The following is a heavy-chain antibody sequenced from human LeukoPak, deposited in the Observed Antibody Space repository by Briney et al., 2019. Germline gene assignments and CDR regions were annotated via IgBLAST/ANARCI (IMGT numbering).Heavy chain of an antibody. Sequence: GGSLSLSCADSRFIFSGYSMSWVRQAPGKGLEWVSYISESSSHTYYAASVKGRFTISRDNAKNSLYLQMNSLRADDTGIYYCARDRAPRARIGGMDVWGQGTTVTVSS. D-gene: IGHD5-12*01. CDR1: RFIFSGYS. CDR3: ARDRAPRARIGGMDV. V-gene: IGHV3-21*06. J-gene: IGHJ6*02. CDR2: ISESSSHT.